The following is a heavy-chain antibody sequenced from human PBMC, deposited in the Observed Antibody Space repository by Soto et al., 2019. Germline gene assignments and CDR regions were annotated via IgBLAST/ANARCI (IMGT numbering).Heavy chain of an antibody. Sequence: SVKVSCKASGGTFSSYTISWVRQAPGQGFEWMGGIIPIFGTANYAQKFQGRVTITADESTSTAYMELSSLRSEDTAVYYCARGNHRWLQLWYFDLWGRGTLVTVSS. V-gene: IGHV1-69*13. CDR3: ARGNHRWLQLWYFDL. CDR1: GGTFSSYT. J-gene: IGHJ2*01. CDR2: IIPIFGTA. D-gene: IGHD5-12*01.